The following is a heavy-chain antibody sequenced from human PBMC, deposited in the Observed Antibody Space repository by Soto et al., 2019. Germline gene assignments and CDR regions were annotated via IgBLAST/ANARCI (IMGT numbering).Heavy chain of an antibody. Sequence: ALVNVSCKTSGNTLTIDHIDWVRQANGHGLEWMGWINPNSGNMGYAQKFQGRVTMTRDTAIRTAYMEVSRLRSDDTAVYYCARGRASGSYYLLDYWGQGTLVTVSS. CDR2: INPNSGNM. V-gene: IGHV1-8*01. D-gene: IGHD3-10*01. J-gene: IGHJ4*02. CDR1: GNTLTIDH. CDR3: ARGRASGSYYLLDY.